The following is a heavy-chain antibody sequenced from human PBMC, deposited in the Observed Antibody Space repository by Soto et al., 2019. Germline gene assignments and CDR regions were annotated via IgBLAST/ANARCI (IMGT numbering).Heavy chain of an antibody. V-gene: IGHV3-7*05. J-gene: IGHJ6*03. CDR3: AKGSSYPYYYYYMDV. Sequence: GGSLRLSCAGSGFALISFAMNWVRQAPGKGLEWVANIKQDGSEKYYVDSMKGRFTISRDNAKNTLYLQMNSLRAEDTAVYYCAKGSSYPYYYYYMDVWGKGTTVTAP. CDR1: GFALISFA. D-gene: IGHD6-13*01. CDR2: IKQDGSEK.